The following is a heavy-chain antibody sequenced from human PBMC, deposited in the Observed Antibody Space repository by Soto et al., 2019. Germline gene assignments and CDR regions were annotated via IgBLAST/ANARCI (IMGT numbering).Heavy chain of an antibody. J-gene: IGHJ3*02. V-gene: IGHV4-39*01. D-gene: IGHD2-15*01. CDR1: GGSISSSSYY. CDR3: ARRLVVVVAASYDAFDI. CDR2: IYYSGST. Sequence: SETLSLTCTVSGGSISSSSYYWGWIRQPPGKGLEWIGSIYYSGSTYYNPSLKSRVTISVDTSKNQFSLKLSSVTAADTAVYYCARRLVVVVAASYDAFDIWGQGTMVTVSS.